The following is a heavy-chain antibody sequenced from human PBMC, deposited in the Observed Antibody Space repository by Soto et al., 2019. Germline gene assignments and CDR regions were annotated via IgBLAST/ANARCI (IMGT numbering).Heavy chain of an antibody. J-gene: IGHJ4*02. Sequence: AGGSLRLSCAASGFTFNTLGMHWVRQAPGKGLEWVAVISYDGSDKYYSDSVRGRFTISRDNSMNTLYLQMNSLRTEDTAVYYCAKSPNFYCSSYHCYKYYFDYWGQGTLVTVSS. V-gene: IGHV3-30*18. CDR1: GFTFNTLG. D-gene: IGHD2-2*01. CDR3: AKSPNFYCSSYHCYKYYFDY. CDR2: ISYDGSDK.